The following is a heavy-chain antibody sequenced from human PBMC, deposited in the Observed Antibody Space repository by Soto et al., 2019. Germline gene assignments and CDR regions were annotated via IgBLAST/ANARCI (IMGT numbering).Heavy chain of an antibody. Sequence: SVKVSCKASGGTFSSYTISWVRQAPGQGLERMGRIIPILGIANYAQKFQGRVTITADKSTSTAYMELSSLRSEDTAVYYCATEPRSYYDSSGYYPPDYWGQGTLVTVSS. CDR3: ATEPRSYYDSSGYYPPDY. J-gene: IGHJ4*02. CDR1: GGTFSSYT. CDR2: IIPILGIA. D-gene: IGHD3-22*01. V-gene: IGHV1-69*04.